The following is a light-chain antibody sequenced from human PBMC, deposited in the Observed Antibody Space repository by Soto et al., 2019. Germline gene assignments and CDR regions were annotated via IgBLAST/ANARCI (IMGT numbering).Light chain of an antibody. CDR3: SSYAGTHIV. V-gene: IGLV2-8*01. J-gene: IGLJ1*01. CDR2: DVS. CDR1: SSDVGVYNS. Sequence: QSALTQPPSASGSPGQSVTISCTGTSSDVGVYNSVSWYQQHPAQAPKLMIYDVSKRPSGVPDRFSGSTSGNTASLTVSGLQAEDEADYYCSSYAGTHIVFGTGTKVTVL.